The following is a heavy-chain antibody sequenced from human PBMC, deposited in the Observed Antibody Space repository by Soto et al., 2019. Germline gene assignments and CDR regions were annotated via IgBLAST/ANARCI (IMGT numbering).Heavy chain of an antibody. CDR1: GYTFTSYG. D-gene: IGHD2-15*01. V-gene: IGHV1-18*01. J-gene: IGHJ3*02. CDR3: ASRDQSTRYCSGGSCYDPYAFDI. Sequence: ASVKVSCKSSGYTFTSYGISCVRQAPGQGLEWMGWISAYNGNTNYAQKLQGRVTMTTDTSTSTAYMELRSLRSDDTAVYYCASRDQSTRYCSGGSCYDPYAFDIWGQGTMVTVS. CDR2: ISAYNGNT.